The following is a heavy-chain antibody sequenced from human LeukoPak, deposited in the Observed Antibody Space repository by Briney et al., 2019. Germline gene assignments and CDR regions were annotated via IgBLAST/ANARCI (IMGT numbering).Heavy chain of an antibody. CDR1: GYTFTSYY. J-gene: IGHJ3*02. Sequence: ASVKVSCKASGYTFTSYYMHWVRQAPGQGLEWVAIINPNPSGGSTSYAQKFQGRVTFTRDTSATTAYMELSSLRSEDMAVYYCARDRGWGSDAFDIWGQGTMVTVSS. CDR2: INPNPSGGST. D-gene: IGHD6-19*01. V-gene: IGHV1-46*01. CDR3: ARDRGWGSDAFDI.